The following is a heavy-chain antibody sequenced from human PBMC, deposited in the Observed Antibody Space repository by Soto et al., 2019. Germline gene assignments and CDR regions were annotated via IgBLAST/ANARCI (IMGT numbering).Heavy chain of an antibody. CDR1: GFTFSDYA. CDR2: VSHDGRNT. CDR3: AKGGRQWLVTSDFNY. J-gene: IGHJ4*02. V-gene: IGHV3-30*18. Sequence: GGSLRLSCAASGFTFSDYAMHWVRQAPGKGLEWVAVVSHDGRNTHYADSVKGRFTISRDSSKNTVFLEMTSLRAEDTAVYYCAKGGRQWLVTSDFNYWGQGALVTVSS. D-gene: IGHD6-19*01.